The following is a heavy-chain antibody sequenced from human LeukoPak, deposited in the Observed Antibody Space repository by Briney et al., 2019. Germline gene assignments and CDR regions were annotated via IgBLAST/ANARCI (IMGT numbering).Heavy chain of an antibody. V-gene: IGHV4-59*01. Sequence: SETLSLTCTVSGGSISSYYWSWIRQPPGKGLEWIGYIYYSGSTNYNPSLKSRVTISVDTSKNQFSLKLSSLTAADTAVYYCARGTYGSSWQLEHFDYWGQGTLVPVSS. CDR3: ARGTYGSSWQLEHFDY. CDR2: IYYSGST. J-gene: IGHJ4*02. D-gene: IGHD6-13*01. CDR1: GGSISSYY.